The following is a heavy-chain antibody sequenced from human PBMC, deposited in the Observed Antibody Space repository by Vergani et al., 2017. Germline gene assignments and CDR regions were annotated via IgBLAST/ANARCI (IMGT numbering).Heavy chain of an antibody. J-gene: IGHJ4*02. CDR3: TTGGDGIFRIPY. Sequence: EVQLVESGGGLVKPGGSLRLSCAASGFTFSNAWMSWVRQASGKGVGWVGRIKSKTDGGTTDYASAEKGRFTISRDDSKNTLYLQMNSLKTEDTAVYSWTTGGDGIFRIPYWGQGTLVTVSS. V-gene: IGHV3-15*01. D-gene: IGHD2-15*01. CDR1: GFTFSNAW. CDR2: IKSKTDGGTT.